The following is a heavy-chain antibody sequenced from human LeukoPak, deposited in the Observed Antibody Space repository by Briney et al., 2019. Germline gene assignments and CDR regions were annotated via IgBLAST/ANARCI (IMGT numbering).Heavy chain of an antibody. V-gene: IGHV1-2*02. CDR2: INPKSGGT. D-gene: IGHD3-16*01. CDR1: GYTFTGYY. Sequence: ASVTVSCKASGYTFTGYYMHWVRQAPGQGLEWMGWINPKSGGTNYAQKFRGRVTMTRDTPITTAYMELTRLTSDDTAVHYCARAFAFGASLLLWGQGTLVTVSS. J-gene: IGHJ4*02. CDR3: ARAFAFGASLLL.